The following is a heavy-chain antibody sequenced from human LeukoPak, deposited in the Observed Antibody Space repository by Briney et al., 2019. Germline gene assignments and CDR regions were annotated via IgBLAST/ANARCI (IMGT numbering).Heavy chain of an antibody. D-gene: IGHD1-26*01. CDR1: GYILAGYY. J-gene: IGHJ4*02. Sequence: ASVKVSCKASGYILAGYYMHWVRQAPGQGLEWMGWISAYNGNTNYAQKLQGRVTMTTDTSTSTAYMELRSLRSDDTAVYYCARRLKGATKASLYFDYWGQGTLVTVSS. CDR3: ARRLKGATKASLYFDY. V-gene: IGHV1-18*04. CDR2: ISAYNGNT.